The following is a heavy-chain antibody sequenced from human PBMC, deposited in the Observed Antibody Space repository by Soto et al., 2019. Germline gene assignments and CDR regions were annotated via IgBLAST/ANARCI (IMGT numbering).Heavy chain of an antibody. CDR3: ARDFGDFYYYYYGMDV. D-gene: IGHD4-17*01. CDR1: GFTFSSYA. V-gene: IGHV3-30-3*01. Sequence: VGSLRLSCAASGFTFSSYAMHWVRQAPGKGLEWVAVISYDGSNKYYADSVKGRFTISRDNSKNTLYLQMNSLRAEDTAVYYCARDFGDFYYYYYGMDVWGQGTTVTVSS. J-gene: IGHJ6*02. CDR2: ISYDGSNK.